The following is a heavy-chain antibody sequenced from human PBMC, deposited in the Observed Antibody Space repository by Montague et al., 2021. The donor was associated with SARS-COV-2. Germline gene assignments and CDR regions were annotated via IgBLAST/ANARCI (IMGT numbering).Heavy chain of an antibody. D-gene: IGHD3-16*02. J-gene: IGHJ3*01. Sequence: SETLSLTCAVYGGSFTDFYCTWIRQPQGTGLEWIGESNDRGSSNYNQSPKHRVTITVERSKNKISLKLTSVTAADTATYYCARGQVTVFAILIAFPAGGAIDVWGQGTTVTVS. CDR2: SNDRGSS. V-gene: IGHV4-34*01. CDR3: ARGQVTVFAILIAFPAGGAIDV. CDR1: GGSFTDFY.